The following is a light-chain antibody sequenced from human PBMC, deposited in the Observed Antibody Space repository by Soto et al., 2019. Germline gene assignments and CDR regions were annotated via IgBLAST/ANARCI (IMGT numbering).Light chain of an antibody. J-gene: IGKJ4*01. V-gene: IGKV3-20*01. CDR2: GAS. Sequence: IGLIQGPATLSLSTGDRATLSCRASQSVSSYLAWYQQKPGQAPRLVIYGASSRATGIPDRFSGSGSGTDFTLTISRLEPEDFAVYYCQQYGSSLGVTFGGGTKVDIK. CDR3: QQYGSSLGVT. CDR1: QSVSSY.